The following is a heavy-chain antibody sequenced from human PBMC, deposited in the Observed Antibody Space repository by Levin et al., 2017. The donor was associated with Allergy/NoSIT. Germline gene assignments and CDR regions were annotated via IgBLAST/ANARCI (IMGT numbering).Heavy chain of an antibody. CDR3: ARGGIAAAVPAWRKFDP. CDR1: DGSFSGYY. V-gene: IGHV4-34*01. D-gene: IGHD6-13*01. CDR2: INHSGST. Sequence: SETLSLTCAVYDGSFSGYYWSWIRQPPGKGLEWIGEINHSGSTNYNPSLKSRVTISVDTSKNQFSLRLTSVTAADTAVYYCARGGIAAAVPAWRKFDPWGQGTLVTVSS. J-gene: IGHJ5*02.